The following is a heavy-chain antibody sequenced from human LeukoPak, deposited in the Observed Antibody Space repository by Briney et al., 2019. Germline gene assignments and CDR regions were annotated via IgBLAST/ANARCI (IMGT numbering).Heavy chain of an antibody. V-gene: IGHV3-33*01. CDR1: GFTFSSYG. Sequence: PGRSLRLSCAASGFTFSSYGMHWVRQAPGKGLEWVAVIWYDGSNKYYADSVKGRFTISRDNSKNTLYLQMNSLRAEDTAVYYCARDRGAVKYYFDYWGQGTLVTVSS. CDR3: ARDRGAVKYYFDY. CDR2: IWYDGSNK. D-gene: IGHD1-26*01. J-gene: IGHJ4*02.